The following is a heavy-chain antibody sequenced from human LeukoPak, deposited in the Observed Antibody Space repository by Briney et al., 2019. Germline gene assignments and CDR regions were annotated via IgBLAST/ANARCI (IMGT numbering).Heavy chain of an antibody. CDR3: ATHCSGTACHRDY. V-gene: IGHV3-30*02. Sequence: GGSLRLSCAASGFTFGSSAMHWVRQTPGKGLECVAFIQFDGSYKHYSDSVKGRFTISRDNSKDTLYLEMNSLRPEDTAVYYCATHCSGTACHRDYWGQGTLVTVSS. J-gene: IGHJ4*02. CDR1: GFTFGSSA. D-gene: IGHD2-2*01. CDR2: IQFDGSYK.